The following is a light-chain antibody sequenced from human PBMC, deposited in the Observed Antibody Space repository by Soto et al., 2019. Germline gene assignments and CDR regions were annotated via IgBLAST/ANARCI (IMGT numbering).Light chain of an antibody. V-gene: IGLV1-40*01. J-gene: IGLJ2*01. CDR3: QSYDSSLTGVV. Sequence: QSVLTQPPSVSGAPGQRVTISCTGSSSNIGAGYDVHWYQQLPGTAPKLLIFGNINRPSGVPDRFSGSKSGTSASRAITGLQAEDEADYYCQSYDSSLTGVVFGGGTQLTVL. CDR2: GNI. CDR1: SSNIGAGYD.